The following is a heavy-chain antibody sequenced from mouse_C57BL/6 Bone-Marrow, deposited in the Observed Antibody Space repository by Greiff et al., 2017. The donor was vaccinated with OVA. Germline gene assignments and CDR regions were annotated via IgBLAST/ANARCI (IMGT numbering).Heavy chain of an antibody. D-gene: IGHD1-1*01. CDR3: ARDGSSYEYFDV. V-gene: IGHV1-53*01. CDR1: GYTFPSSW. Sequence: VQLQQPGTDLVKPGASVKLSCKASGYTFPSSWLHWVKQRPGHGLAWIGNINPSNGGTNYNEKFKSKATLTVDKSSSTAYMQLSSLTAEDSAVYYCARDGSSYEYFDVWGTGTTVTVSS. J-gene: IGHJ1*03. CDR2: INPSNGGT.